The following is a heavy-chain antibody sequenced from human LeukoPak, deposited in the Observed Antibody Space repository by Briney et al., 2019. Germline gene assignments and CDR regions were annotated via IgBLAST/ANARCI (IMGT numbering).Heavy chain of an antibody. J-gene: IGHJ4*02. V-gene: IGHV3-66*01. D-gene: IGHD2-15*01. Sequence: GGSLRLSCAASGFTVSSNYMSWVRQAPGKGLEWVSVIYSGGSTYYADSVKGRFTISRDNSKNTLYLQMNSLRAEDTAVYYCAKDLPPFCSGGSCYGLDSWGQGTLVTVSS. CDR2: IYSGGST. CDR3: AKDLPPFCSGGSCYGLDS. CDR1: GFTVSSNY.